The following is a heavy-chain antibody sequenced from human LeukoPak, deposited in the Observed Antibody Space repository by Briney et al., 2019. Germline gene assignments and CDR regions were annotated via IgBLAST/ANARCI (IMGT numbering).Heavy chain of an antibody. J-gene: IGHJ6*03. Sequence: GGSLRLSCAASGFTVSSNYMSWVRQAPGKGLEWVSVIYSGGSTYYADSVKGRFTISRDNSKNTLYLQMNSLRAEDTAVYYCARVAYWPDYMDVGGKGTTVTVSS. V-gene: IGHV3-53*01. CDR3: ARVAYWPDYMDV. CDR2: IYSGGST. CDR1: GFTVSSNY. D-gene: IGHD2-8*02.